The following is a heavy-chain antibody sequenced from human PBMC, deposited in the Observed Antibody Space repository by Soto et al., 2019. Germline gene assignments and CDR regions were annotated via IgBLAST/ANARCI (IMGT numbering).Heavy chain of an antibody. V-gene: IGHV1-69*12. CDR3: ARGRAAAGQGPWYFDL. Sequence: QVQLVQSGAEVKKPGSSVKVSCKASGGTFSSYAISWVRQAPGQGLEWMGGIIPIFGTANYAQKFQGRVTITADEPTSTGYMELSSLRSEDTAVYYCARGRAAAGQGPWYFDLWGRGTLVSVSS. J-gene: IGHJ2*01. CDR1: GGTFSSYA. D-gene: IGHD6-13*01. CDR2: IIPIFGTA.